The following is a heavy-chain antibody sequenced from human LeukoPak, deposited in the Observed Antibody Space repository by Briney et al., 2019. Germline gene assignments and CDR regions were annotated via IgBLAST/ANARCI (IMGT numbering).Heavy chain of an antibody. J-gene: IGHJ4*02. CDR3: ARVGDFWNGYYGFW. CDR1: GYTFTSYD. CDR2: MNPNSGNT. V-gene: IGHV1-8*01. Sequence: ASVKVSCKASGYTFTSYDINWVRQATGQGLEWMGWMNPNSGNTGYAQKFQGRVTMTRNTSISTAYMELISLRSDDTAVYYCARVGDFWNGYYGFWWGQGTLVTVSS. D-gene: IGHD3-3*01.